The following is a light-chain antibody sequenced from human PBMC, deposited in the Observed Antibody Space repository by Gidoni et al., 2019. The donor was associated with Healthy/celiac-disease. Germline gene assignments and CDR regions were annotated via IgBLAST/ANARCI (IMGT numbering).Light chain of an antibody. CDR3: QQYNSYSPRYT. J-gene: IGKJ2*01. Sequence: DIQMTQSLSTRSASVGDRVTITCRASQSISSWVAWYQQKPGKAPKLLIYKASSLESGVPARFSGSGSGTEFTLTISSLQPDDFATYYCQQYNSYSPRYTFGQGTKLEIK. CDR2: KAS. CDR1: QSISSW. V-gene: IGKV1-5*03.